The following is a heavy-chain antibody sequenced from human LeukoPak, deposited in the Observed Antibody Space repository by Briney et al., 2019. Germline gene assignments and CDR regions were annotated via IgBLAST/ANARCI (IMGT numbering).Heavy chain of an antibody. J-gene: IGHJ4*02. CDR3: ARARYSSGWVNY. Sequence: PSETLSLTCTVSGGSISYYYWSWIRQPPGKGLEWIGYIYYSGSTNYNPSLKSRVTISVDTSKNQFSLKLSSVTAADTAVYYCARARYSSGWVNYWGQGTLVTVSS. D-gene: IGHD6-19*01. CDR1: GGSISYYY. CDR2: IYYSGST. V-gene: IGHV4-59*01.